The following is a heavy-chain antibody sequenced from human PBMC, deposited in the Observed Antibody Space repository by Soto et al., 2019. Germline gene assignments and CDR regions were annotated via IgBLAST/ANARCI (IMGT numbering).Heavy chain of an antibody. D-gene: IGHD5-12*01. Sequence: ASETRSVTCAVSGDSISRGGYSWTWIRQPPGKGLEWIGHIYQSGSTLYNPSLESRVAISVDKSKNLFSLDLSSVTAADTAVYYCARDTRDGYYFDYWGQGILVTVS. CDR3: ARDTRDGYYFDY. V-gene: IGHV4-30-2*01. CDR1: GDSISRGGYS. J-gene: IGHJ4*02. CDR2: IYQSGST.